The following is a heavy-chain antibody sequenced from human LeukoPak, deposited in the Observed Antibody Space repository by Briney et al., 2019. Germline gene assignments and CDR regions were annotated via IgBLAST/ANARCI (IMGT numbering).Heavy chain of an antibody. CDR3: ARAGGGTYYFDF. Sequence: SETLSLTCTVSGGSISSYYWSWIRQPPGKGLEWIGEINHSGSTNYNPSLKSRVTISLDKSKNQFSLKLTSVTAADTALYFCARAGGGTYYFDFWGQGTLVTVSS. D-gene: IGHD1-26*01. CDR2: INHSGST. J-gene: IGHJ4*02. V-gene: IGHV4-34*01. CDR1: GGSISSYY.